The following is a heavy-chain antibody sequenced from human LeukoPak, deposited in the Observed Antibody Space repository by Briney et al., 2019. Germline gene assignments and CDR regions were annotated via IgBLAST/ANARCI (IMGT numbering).Heavy chain of an antibody. Sequence: ASVKVSCKASGYTFTSNYIHWVRQAPGQGLEWMGMIYPRDGSTSYAQKFQGRVTMTRDTSTSTVYMELSSLRSEDTAVYYCARGSGRAAAGDYFDYWGQGTLVTVSS. CDR2: IYPRDGST. CDR1: GYTFTSNY. V-gene: IGHV1-46*01. J-gene: IGHJ4*02. CDR3: ARGSGRAAAGDYFDY. D-gene: IGHD6-13*01.